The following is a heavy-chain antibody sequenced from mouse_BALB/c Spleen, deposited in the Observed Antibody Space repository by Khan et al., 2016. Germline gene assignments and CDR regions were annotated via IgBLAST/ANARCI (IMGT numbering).Heavy chain of an antibody. CDR2: IRLRSDNYTT. CDR1: AFTFSNYW. CDR3: TGGNPWYFDV. Sequence: EVKLEESGGGLVQPGGSMKFSCEASAFTFSNYWMSWVRQSPQKGLEWVAEIRLRSDNYTTHYAESVRGKFTISRDDSKSRLFLQMNSLRAEDTGIYYCTGGNPWYFDVWGAGTTVTVSS. V-gene: IGHV6-6*02. J-gene: IGHJ1*01. D-gene: IGHD1-1*02.